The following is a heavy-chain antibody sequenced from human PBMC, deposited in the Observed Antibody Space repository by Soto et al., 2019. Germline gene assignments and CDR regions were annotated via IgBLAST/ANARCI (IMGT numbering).Heavy chain of an antibody. V-gene: IGHV4-34*01. Sequence: AETLSPTCAAYYAFIGCYYRCLLRHPPRERVERSGENNHSGSTNYNQTLTSRVTISVDKSNNHFSLKLSSVTAADTAVYYCAARNFWSGPWTARRLDYWGQGTMVSVS. J-gene: IGHJ4*02. CDR3: AARNFWSGPWTARRLDY. CDR1: YAFIGCYY. CDR2: NNHSGST. D-gene: IGHD3-3*01.